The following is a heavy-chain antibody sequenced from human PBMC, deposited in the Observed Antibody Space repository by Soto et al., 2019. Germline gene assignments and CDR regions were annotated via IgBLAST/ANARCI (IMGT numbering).Heavy chain of an antibody. J-gene: IGHJ5*02. V-gene: IGHV5-51*01. CDR3: ARLALGGYDFWSGYYTDGSNNWFDP. CDR2: IYPGDSDT. Sequence: GESVKISGKGSGYSFTIYCIGWVLQMPWKGLEWMGIIYPGDSDTRYSPSFQGQVTISADKSISTAYLQWSSLKASDTAMYYCARLALGGYDFWSGYYTDGSNNWFDPWGQGTLVTVSS. CDR1: GYSFTIYC. D-gene: IGHD3-3*01.